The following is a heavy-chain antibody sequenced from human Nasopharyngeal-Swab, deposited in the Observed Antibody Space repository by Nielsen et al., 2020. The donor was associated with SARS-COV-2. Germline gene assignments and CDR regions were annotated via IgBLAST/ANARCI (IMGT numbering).Heavy chain of an antibody. CDR3: AIHYYGSGSYYIEDAFDI. CDR2: IYPGDSDI. CDR1: GYSFTSYW. V-gene: IGHV5-51*01. D-gene: IGHD3-10*01. J-gene: IGHJ3*02. Sequence: GESLKISCKGSGYSFTSYWIGWVRQMPGKGLEWMGIIYPGDSDISYSPSFQGQVTISADKSISTAYLQWSSLKASDTAMYYCAIHYYGSGSYYIEDAFDIWGQGTMVTVSS.